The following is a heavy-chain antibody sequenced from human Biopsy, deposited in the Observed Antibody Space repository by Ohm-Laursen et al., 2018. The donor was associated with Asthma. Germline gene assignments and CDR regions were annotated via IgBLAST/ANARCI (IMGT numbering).Heavy chain of an antibody. CDR3: ARHWNWGSFFDY. CDR2: ISYTGNT. V-gene: IGHV4-39*01. Sequence: SETLSLTCTVSGGSMSSSSYSWGWIRQPPGKGLEWIGSISYTGNTDIPPLRSRVTLSVVTSKNNFSLKLTSVTAADTAVFYCARHWNWGSFFDYWGQGMLVTVSS. D-gene: IGHD7-27*01. J-gene: IGHJ4*02. CDR1: GGSMSSSSYS.